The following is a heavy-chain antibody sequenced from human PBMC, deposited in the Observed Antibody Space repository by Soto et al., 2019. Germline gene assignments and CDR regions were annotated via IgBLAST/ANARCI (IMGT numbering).Heavy chain of an antibody. CDR1: GGSISSGGYY. CDR3: ASGTEVSPSWDV. Sequence: SETLSLTCTVSGGSISSGGYYWSWIRQQPVKGLEWIGYLYYSGSTYYNPSLKSRVTISVDTSKNQFSLKLSSVTAADTAVYYCASGTEVSPSWDVWGQGTTVTVSS. CDR2: LYYSGST. V-gene: IGHV4-31*03. D-gene: IGHD1-26*01. J-gene: IGHJ6*02.